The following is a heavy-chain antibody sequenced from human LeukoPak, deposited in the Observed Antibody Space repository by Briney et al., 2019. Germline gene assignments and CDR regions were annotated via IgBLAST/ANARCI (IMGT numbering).Heavy chain of an antibody. CDR1: GFTFSSYW. D-gene: IGHD1-7*01. Sequence: GSLRLSCAASGFTFSSYWMSWVRQAPGKGLEWVANIKQDGSEKYYVDSVKGRFTISRDNSKNTLYLQMNSLRAEDTALYYCATKTSDFDYWGQGTLVTVSS. CDR3: ATKTSDFDY. J-gene: IGHJ4*02. V-gene: IGHV3-7*03. CDR2: IKQDGSEK.